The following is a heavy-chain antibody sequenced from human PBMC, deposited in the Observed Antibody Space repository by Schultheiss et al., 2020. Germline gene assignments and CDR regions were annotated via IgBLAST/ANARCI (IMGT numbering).Heavy chain of an antibody. CDR1: GDSISSHY. CDR2: IYYSGST. V-gene: IGHV4-59*11. CDR3: ARCREIVVVPAAPYYYMDV. D-gene: IGHD2-2*01. J-gene: IGHJ6*03. Sequence: SQTLSLTCTVSGDSISSHYWSWIRQPPGKGLEWIGYIYYSGSTNYNPSLKSRVTISVDTSKNQFSLKLSSVTAADTAVYYCARCREIVVVPAAPYYYMDVWGKGTTVTVSS.